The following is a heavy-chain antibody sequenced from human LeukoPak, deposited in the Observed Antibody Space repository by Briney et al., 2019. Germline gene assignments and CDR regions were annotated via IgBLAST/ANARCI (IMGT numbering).Heavy chain of an antibody. CDR3: ARQSKANYFDY. D-gene: IGHD5-12*01. CDR1: GGSISSYY. CDR2: IYYSGST. V-gene: IGHV4-59*08. Sequence: SETLSLTCTVSGGSISSYYWSSIRQPPGKGLEWIGYIYYSGSTNYNPSLKSRVTISVDTSKNQFSLKLSSVTAADTAVYYCARQSKANYFDYWGQGTLVTVSS. J-gene: IGHJ4*02.